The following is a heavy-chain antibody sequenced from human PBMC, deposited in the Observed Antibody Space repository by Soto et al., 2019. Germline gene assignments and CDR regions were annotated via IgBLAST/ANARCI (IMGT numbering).Heavy chain of an antibody. CDR1: GYSFTSLD. J-gene: IGHJ4*02. Sequence: QVQLVQSGAEVREPGASVKVSCKASGYSFTSLDINWVRQTTGQGLEWMGWMQPSSGRTGYAQKFQGRVTMTRDTSLLTVYMELSDLTSDDSAVYCCTRGVSAGVDYWGQGTLVTVSS. V-gene: IGHV1-8*01. CDR3: TRGVSAGVDY. D-gene: IGHD1-26*01. CDR2: MQPSSGRT.